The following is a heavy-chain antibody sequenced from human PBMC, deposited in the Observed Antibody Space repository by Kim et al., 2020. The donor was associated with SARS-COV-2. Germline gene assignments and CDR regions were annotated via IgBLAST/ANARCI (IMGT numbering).Heavy chain of an antibody. CDR3: ARGINILTGYYPGSFDY. Sequence: SETLSLTCTVSGGSISSGSYYWSWIRQPAGKGLEWIGRIYISGSTSGSTNYNPSLKSRVTISVDTSKNQFSLKLSSVTAADTAVYYCARGINILTGYYPGSFDYWGQGTLVTVSS. J-gene: IGHJ4*02. CDR2: IYISGSTSGST. CDR1: GGSISSGSYY. V-gene: IGHV4-61*02. D-gene: IGHD3-9*01.